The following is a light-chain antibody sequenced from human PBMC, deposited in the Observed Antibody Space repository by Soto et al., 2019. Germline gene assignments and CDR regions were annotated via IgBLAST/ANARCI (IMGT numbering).Light chain of an antibody. Sequence: QSVLTQPASVSGSLGQSITISCAGTSSDIGDSKYVSWYQQHPGKAPKLIIYEVTYRPSGVSARFSGSKSGNTASLTVSGLQAEDEADYYCSSKRSSDTLYVFGTGTKVTV. CDR3: SSKRSSDTLYV. J-gene: IGLJ1*01. CDR1: SSDIGDSKY. V-gene: IGLV2-14*01. CDR2: EVT.